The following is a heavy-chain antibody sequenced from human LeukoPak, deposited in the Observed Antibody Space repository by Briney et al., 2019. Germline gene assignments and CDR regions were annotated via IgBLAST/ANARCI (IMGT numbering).Heavy chain of an antibody. Sequence: GGSLRLSCVASGFTFSSYWMHWVRQAPGKGLVWVSRINGDGSSTSYADSVKGRFTISRDNAKNTLYLQMNSLRAEDTAVYYCARVRGVTTFDPWGQGTLVTVSS. V-gene: IGHV3-74*01. CDR1: GFTFSSYW. D-gene: IGHD4-17*01. CDR2: INGDGSST. CDR3: ARVRGVTTFDP. J-gene: IGHJ5*02.